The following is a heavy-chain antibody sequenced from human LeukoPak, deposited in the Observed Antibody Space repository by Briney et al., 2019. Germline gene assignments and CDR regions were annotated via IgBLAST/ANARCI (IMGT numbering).Heavy chain of an antibody. V-gene: IGHV4-30-4*01. J-gene: IGHJ3*02. CDR3: ARDPLGGLWSGSHDAFDI. Sequence: SETLSLTCTVSGGSLSSGDYYWSWIRQPPGKGLEWIGYIYYSGSTYYNPSLKSRVTISVDTSKNQFSLKLSSVTAADTAVYYCARDPLGGLWSGSHDAFDIWGQGTMVTVSS. CDR2: IYYSGST. CDR1: GGSLSSGDYY. D-gene: IGHD3-3*01.